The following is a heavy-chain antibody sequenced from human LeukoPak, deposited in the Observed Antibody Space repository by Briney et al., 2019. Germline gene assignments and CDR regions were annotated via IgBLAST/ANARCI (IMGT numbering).Heavy chain of an antibody. J-gene: IGHJ4*02. CDR1: GYTFTSYG. Sequence: ASVKVSRKASGYTFTSYGISWVRQAPGQGLEWMGWISAYNGNTNYAQKLQGRVTMTTDTSTSTAYMELRSLRSDDTAVYYCASTLVYDFWSGYPDFDYWGQGTLVTVSS. V-gene: IGHV1-18*01. D-gene: IGHD3-3*01. CDR2: ISAYNGNT. CDR3: ASTLVYDFWSGYPDFDY.